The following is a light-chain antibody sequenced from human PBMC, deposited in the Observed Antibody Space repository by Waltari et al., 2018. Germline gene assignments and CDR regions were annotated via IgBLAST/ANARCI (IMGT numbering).Light chain of an antibody. V-gene: IGLV10-54*04. CDR1: TNNVGNQG. CDR3: STWDISLNSHV. CDR2: RNN. Sequence: QAGLTQPPSVSKGLRQTATLTCTGNTNNVGNQGALWLQQHQGRPPKLLPYRNNDRPSGISERFSASRSGNTASLTITGLQPEDEADYYCSTWDISLNSHVFGTGTKVTVL. J-gene: IGLJ1*01.